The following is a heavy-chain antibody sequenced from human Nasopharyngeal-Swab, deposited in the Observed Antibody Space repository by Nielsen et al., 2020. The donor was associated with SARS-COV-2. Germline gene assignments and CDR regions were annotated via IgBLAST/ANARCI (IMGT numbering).Heavy chain of an antibody. CDR3: AKSKGMADAFDI. CDR1: GFTFSSSA. J-gene: IGHJ3*02. Sequence: GGSLRLSCSASGFTFSSSAMSWVRQAPGKWLEWVSAISGSGGRTYYADSVKGRFTISRDNAKNTLYLQMNSLRAEDTAVNYCAKSKGMADAFDIWGQGTMVTVSS. CDR2: ISGSGGRT. D-gene: IGHD5-24*01. V-gene: IGHV3-23*01.